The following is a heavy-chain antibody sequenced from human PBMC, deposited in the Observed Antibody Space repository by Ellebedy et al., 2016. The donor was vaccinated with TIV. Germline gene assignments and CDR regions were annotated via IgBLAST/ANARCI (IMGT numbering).Heavy chain of an antibody. D-gene: IGHD4-17*01. CDR1: GGSFSDYY. CDR3: ARRVTTTIRANWYFDL. V-gene: IGHV4-34*01. CDR2: INHSGST. Sequence: SETLSLTCAVYGGSFSDYYWSWIRQPPGKGLEWIGEINHSGSTNYNPSLKSRVTISVDTSKNQFSLNLSSVTAADTAVFYCARRVTTTIRANWYFDLWGRGTLVTVSS. J-gene: IGHJ2*01.